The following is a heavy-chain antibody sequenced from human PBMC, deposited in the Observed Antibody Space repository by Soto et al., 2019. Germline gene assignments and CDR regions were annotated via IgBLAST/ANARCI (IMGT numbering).Heavy chain of an antibody. CDR1: GFTFSNYD. CDR3: ARGVLGPGDYYYGMDV. D-gene: IGHD7-27*01. CDR2: IGAASDK. J-gene: IGHJ6*02. V-gene: IGHV3-13*01. Sequence: GGSLRLSCAASGFTFSNYDMHWVRQAPGEGLEWVSGIGAASDKYYPVSVQGRFTVSRDNAKKSLYLQMNSLRAGDTAVYYCARGVLGPGDYYYGMDVWGQGTTVTVSS.